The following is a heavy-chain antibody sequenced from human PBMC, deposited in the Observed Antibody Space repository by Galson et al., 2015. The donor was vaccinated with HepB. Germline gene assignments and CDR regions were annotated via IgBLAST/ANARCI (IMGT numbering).Heavy chain of an antibody. D-gene: IGHD5-18*01. V-gene: IGHV2-5*02. J-gene: IGHJ4*02. CDR1: GFSLSITGVG. CDR2: IYWDDDK. Sequence: PALVKPTQTLTLTCTFSGFSLSITGVGVGWIRQPPGKPLEWLALIYWDDDKLYSPSLKSRLTITKDTSKNQVVLTMTDMDPVDTGTYYCAHGRVATAMDMRYFDSWGQGTLVTVSS. CDR3: AHGRVATAMDMRYFDS.